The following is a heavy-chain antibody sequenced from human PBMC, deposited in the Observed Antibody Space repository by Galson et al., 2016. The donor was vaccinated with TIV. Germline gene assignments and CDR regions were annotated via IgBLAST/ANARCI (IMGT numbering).Heavy chain of an antibody. V-gene: IGHV3-9*01. CDR2: ISWNSGNI. J-gene: IGHJ3*02. CDR1: GFSFDDYA. CDR3: AKSDTIFGVAIDHEAFDI. Sequence: SLRLSCAASGFSFDDYAMYWVRQAPGKGLEWVSGISWNSGNIGYGDSVKGRFTVSRDNAENSLYLQMNSLRTEDTALYYCAKSDTIFGVAIDHEAFDIWGQGTKVTVSS. D-gene: IGHD3-3*01.